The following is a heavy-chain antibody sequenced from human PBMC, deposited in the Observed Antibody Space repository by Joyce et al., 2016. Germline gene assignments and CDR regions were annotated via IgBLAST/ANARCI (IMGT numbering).Heavy chain of an antibody. J-gene: IGHJ2*01. V-gene: IGHV3-23*01. CDR3: AKGYCGGCGCYRSRYFDL. Sequence: EVQLLESGGGLVQPGGSLRLSCAASGITFNNFAMSWVRQAPGKGLAWVSTISDNGVNTYYADSVKGRFTVSRDNSKNTLYLQMNSPGADDTAVYYCAKGYCGGCGCYRSRYFDLWGRGALVSVSS. D-gene: IGHD2-15*01. CDR2: ISDNGVNT. CDR1: GITFNNFA.